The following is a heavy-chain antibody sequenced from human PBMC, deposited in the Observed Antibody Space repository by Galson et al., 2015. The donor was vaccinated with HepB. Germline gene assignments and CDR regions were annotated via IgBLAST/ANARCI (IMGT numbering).Heavy chain of an antibody. D-gene: IGHD2-15*01. V-gene: IGHV4-39*07. CDR3: ARGTWGDCDAGYHFPS. CDR2: AFYSGNT. Sequence: ETLSLTCTVSGDFFSSHDFYWGWIRQPPGGGLEWIGTAFYSGNTYYNPSLKRRVSISVDTSQKQFSLRVTSVTAADTAIYFCARGTWGDCDAGYHFPSWGRGTLLTVSS. CDR1: GDFFSSHDFY. J-gene: IGHJ4*02.